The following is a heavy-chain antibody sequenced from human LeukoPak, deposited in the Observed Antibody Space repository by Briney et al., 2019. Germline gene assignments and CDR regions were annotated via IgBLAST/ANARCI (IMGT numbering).Heavy chain of an antibody. Sequence: SQTLSLTCTGSGGSISSGDYYGSWIRQPPGKGLERIGYISYSGSTYYNPSLKSRVNISMDTSKNQFSLSLTSVTAADTAVYYCARDYGDYFRWFDPWGQGTLVTVSS. CDR2: ISYSGST. V-gene: IGHV4-30-4*01. CDR3: ARDYGDYFRWFDP. J-gene: IGHJ5*02. D-gene: IGHD4-17*01. CDR1: GGSISSGDYY.